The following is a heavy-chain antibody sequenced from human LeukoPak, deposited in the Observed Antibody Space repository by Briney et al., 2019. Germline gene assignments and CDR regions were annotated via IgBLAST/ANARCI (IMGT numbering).Heavy chain of an antibody. CDR1: GFTFSSYA. D-gene: IGHD4-17*01. CDR2: ISGSGGST. J-gene: IGHJ4*02. CDR3: AKYRYGDYAHNFDY. Sequence: GGSLRLSCAASGFTFSSYAMSWVRQAPGKGLEWVSAISGSGGSTYYADSVKGRFTISRDNSKNTLYLQMSSLRAGDTAVYYCAKYRYGDYAHNFDYWGQGTLVTVSS. V-gene: IGHV3-23*01.